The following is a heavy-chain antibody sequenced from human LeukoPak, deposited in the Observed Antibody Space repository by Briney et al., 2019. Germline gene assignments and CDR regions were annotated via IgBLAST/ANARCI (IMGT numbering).Heavy chain of an antibody. J-gene: IGHJ6*02. V-gene: IGHV4-39*01. CDR2: IYYSGST. Sequence: SETLSLTCTVSGGSISSSSYYWGWIRQPPGKGLEWIVSIYYSGSTYYNPSLNRRVTISVDTSKNQFLLVLSPVTAADTAVYYCAIVKAGYFVLYYSYGMDVWGQGTTVTVSS. CDR3: AIVKAGYFVLYYSYGMDV. D-gene: IGHD3-9*01. CDR1: GGSISSSSYY.